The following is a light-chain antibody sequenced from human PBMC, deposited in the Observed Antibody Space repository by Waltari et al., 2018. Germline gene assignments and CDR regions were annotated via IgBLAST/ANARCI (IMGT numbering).Light chain of an antibody. CDR3: SSYIGSSTLEL. Sequence: QSALTQPASVSGSPGQSITISCTGTSSDVGGYNYVSWYQQHPGKAPKLMIFDVSNRPSGVYNRFSGSKSGNTASLTISGLQAEDEADYYCSSYIGSSTLELFGGGTSLTVL. V-gene: IGLV2-14*03. J-gene: IGLJ2*01. CDR1: SSDVGGYNY. CDR2: DVS.